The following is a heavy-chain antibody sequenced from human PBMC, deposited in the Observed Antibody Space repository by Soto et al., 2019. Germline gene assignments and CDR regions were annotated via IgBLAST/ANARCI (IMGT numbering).Heavy chain of an antibody. CDR1: GGSISNVDYY. CDR2: IYYSGRT. Sequence: SETLSLTCTVSGGSISNVDYYWSWIRQPPGKGLEWIGYIYYSGRTYSNPSLKSRITMSVDTSKNQFSLKLSSVTAADTAVYYCATQEVGGSYVYTFDPWGQGTLVTVSS. V-gene: IGHV4-30-4*01. J-gene: IGHJ5*02. D-gene: IGHD1-26*01. CDR3: ATQEVGGSYVYTFDP.